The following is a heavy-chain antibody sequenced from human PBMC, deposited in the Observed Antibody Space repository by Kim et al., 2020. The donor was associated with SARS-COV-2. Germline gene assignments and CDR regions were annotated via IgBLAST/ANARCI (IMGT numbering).Heavy chain of an antibody. Sequence: GGSLRLSCAAPDFSVSQNYMAWVRRAPGKGLEWVSVIYSGDSTYYADSVRGRFIIARDTSRNSLNLEMHSLRADDTALYYCARVKAGAEVFDHWGQGTLV. D-gene: IGHD6-13*01. V-gene: IGHV3-53*01. CDR3: ARVKAGAEVFDH. CDR1: DFSVSQNY. CDR2: IYSGDST. J-gene: IGHJ4*02.